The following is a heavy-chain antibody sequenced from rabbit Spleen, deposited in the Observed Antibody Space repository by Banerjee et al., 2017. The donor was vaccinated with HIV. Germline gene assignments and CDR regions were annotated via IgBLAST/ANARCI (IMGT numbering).Heavy chain of an antibody. CDR1: GFDFSNYG. Sequence: QEQLVESGGGLVQPGGSLKLSCTASGFDFSNYGVTWVRQAPGKGLEWIGCIYGGSDDDTTYYANWAKGRFTVSKNSSTTVTLLMTSLTAADTATYFCARAGYAGYGYANFRDYYGMDLWGPGTLV. V-gene: IGHV1S45*01. J-gene: IGHJ6*01. D-gene: IGHD6-1*01. CDR3: ARAGYAGYGYANFRDYYGMDL. CDR2: IYGGSDDDTT.